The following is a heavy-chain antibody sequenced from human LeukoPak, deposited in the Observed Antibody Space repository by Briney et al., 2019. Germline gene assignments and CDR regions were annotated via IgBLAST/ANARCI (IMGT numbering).Heavy chain of an antibody. CDR3: ARRDSGWDV. CDR1: GFTVSSKY. V-gene: IGHV3-53*01. Sequence: GGSLRLSCAASGFTVSSKYMSWVRQAPGQGLEWVSVIYSGGDTYYADSVKGRFTISRDDSKNTLYLQMNSLRVDDTAVYYCARRDSGWDVWGKGTTVNLSS. J-gene: IGHJ6*04. CDR2: IYSGGDT. D-gene: IGHD5-24*01.